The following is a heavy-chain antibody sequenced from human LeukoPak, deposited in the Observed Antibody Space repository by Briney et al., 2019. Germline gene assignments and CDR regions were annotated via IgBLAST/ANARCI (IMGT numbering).Heavy chain of an antibody. CDR2: IIPIFGTA. V-gene: IGHV1-69*06. D-gene: IGHD3-22*01. Sequence: ASVKVSCKASGGTFSSYAISWVRQAPGQGLEWMGGIIPIFGTANYAQKFQGRVTITADKSTSTAYMELSSLRSEDTAVYYCARAKGYFDTSGQTAALDAFDIWGQGTMVTVSS. CDR3: ARAKGYFDTSGQTAALDAFDI. CDR1: GGTFSSYA. J-gene: IGHJ3*02.